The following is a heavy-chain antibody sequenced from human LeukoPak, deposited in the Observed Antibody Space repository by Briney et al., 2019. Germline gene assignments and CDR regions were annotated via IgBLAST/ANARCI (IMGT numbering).Heavy chain of an antibody. CDR2: VHPNSGNT. CDR3: ARGPRNHL. CDR1: GYTFTSYG. V-gene: IGHV1-8*02. D-gene: IGHD1-14*01. J-gene: IGHJ5*02. Sequence: ASVKVSCKASGYTFTSYGISGVRQAPGQGLEWMGWVHPNSGNTAYAQKFQGRVTMTRNTSISTAYMELSSLRSDDTAVYFCARGPRNHLWRQEPVVTVPS.